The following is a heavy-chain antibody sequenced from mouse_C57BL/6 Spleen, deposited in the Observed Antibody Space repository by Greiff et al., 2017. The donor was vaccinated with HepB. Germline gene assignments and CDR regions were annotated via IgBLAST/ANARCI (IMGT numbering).Heavy chain of an antibody. V-gene: IGHV8-12*01. J-gene: IGHJ1*03. CDR2: IYWDDDK. D-gene: IGHD1-1*01. CDR3: ARRGHYYYGSRPGWYFDV. CDR1: GFSLSTSGMG. Sequence: ESGPGILQSSQTLSLTCSFSGFSLSTSGMGVRWIRQPSGKGLEWLAHIYWDDDKRYNPSLKSRLTISKDTSRNQVFLKITSVDTADTATYYCARRGHYYYGSRPGWYFDVWGTGTTVTVSS.